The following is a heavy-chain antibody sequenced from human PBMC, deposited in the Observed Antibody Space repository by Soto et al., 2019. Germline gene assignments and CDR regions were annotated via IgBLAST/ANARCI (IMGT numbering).Heavy chain of an antibody. V-gene: IGHV1-3*01. J-gene: IGHJ6*04. CDR1: GYTFTSYA. CDR2: INAGNGNT. D-gene: IGHD2-2*03. CDR3: ARDAVENAGYCSSTSCYPYYYYGMDV. Sequence: ASVKVSCKASGYTFTSYAMHWVRQAPGQRLEWMGWINAGNGNTKYSQKFQGRVTITRDTSASTAYMELSSLRSEDTAVYYCARDAVENAGYCSSTSCYPYYYYGMDVWGKGPTVTVSS.